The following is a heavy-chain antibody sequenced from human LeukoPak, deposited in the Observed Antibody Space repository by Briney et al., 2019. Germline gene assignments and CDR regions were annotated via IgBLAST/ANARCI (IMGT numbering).Heavy chain of an antibody. V-gene: IGHV1-18*01. CDR3: ARDISDYYGSGTYDY. CDR1: GYTFTSYG. CDR2: ISAYNGNT. J-gene: IGHJ4*02. Sequence: ASVKVSCKASGYTFTSYGISWVRQAPGQGLEWMGWISAYNGNTNYAQKLQGRVTMTTDTSASTAYMELSSLRSEDTAVYYCARDISDYYGSGTYDYWGQGTLVTVSS. D-gene: IGHD3-10*01.